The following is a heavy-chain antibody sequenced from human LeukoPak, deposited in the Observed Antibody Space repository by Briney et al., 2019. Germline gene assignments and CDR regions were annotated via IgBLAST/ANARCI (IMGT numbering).Heavy chain of an antibody. V-gene: IGHV3-48*03. D-gene: IGHD1-26*01. CDR3: ARFRSYNFDY. CDR1: GFTFSSYE. CDR2: ISSSGSTI. J-gene: IGHJ4*02. Sequence: GGSLRLSCAASGFTFSSYEMNWVRQAPGKGLEWVSYISSSGSTIYYADSVKGRFTISRDNAKNSLYLQMNSLRAEDTAVYYCARFRSYNFDYWGQGTLVTVSS.